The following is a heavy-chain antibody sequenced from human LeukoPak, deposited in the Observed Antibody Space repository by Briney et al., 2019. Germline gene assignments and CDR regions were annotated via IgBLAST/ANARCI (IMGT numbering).Heavy chain of an antibody. V-gene: IGHV3-53*01. J-gene: IGHJ4*02. CDR1: GFTVSSNY. Sequence: GGSLRLSCAASGFTVSSNYMSWVRQAPGKGLEWVSVIYSGGSTYYADSVKGRFTISRDNSKNTLYLQMNSLRAEDTAVYYCAGALDGYYFDYWGQGTLVTVSS. CDR2: IYSGGST. CDR3: AGALDGYYFDY. D-gene: IGHD3-22*01.